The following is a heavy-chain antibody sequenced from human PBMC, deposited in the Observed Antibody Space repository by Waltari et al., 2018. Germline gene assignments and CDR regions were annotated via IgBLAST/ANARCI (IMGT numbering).Heavy chain of an antibody. D-gene: IGHD1-26*01. CDR3: AISRREGNYFDF. V-gene: IGHV3-74*01. CDR1: GFTFSPYW. J-gene: IGHJ4*02. CDR2: INEVGTST. Sequence: EVQLLESGGGLVQPGGSLRLSCAASGFTFSPYWMHWVLQAPGEGLGWVSRINEVGTSTSYAVSVKDRFTISRDNAKNTLYLQMNSLGAEGTAVYYCAISRREGNYFDFWARGTRVTVSS.